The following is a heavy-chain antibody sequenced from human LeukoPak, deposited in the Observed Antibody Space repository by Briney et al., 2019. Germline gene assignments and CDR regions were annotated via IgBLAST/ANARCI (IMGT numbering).Heavy chain of an antibody. CDR1: GYSFTSYW. CDR3: ASPPTRECSSISCPLSY. Sequence: GESLKISCKGSGYSFTSYWIARVRQMPGKGLEWMGIIYPGDSDTRYSPSFQGQVTISVDKSVSAAYLQWSSLKASDTALYYCASPPTRECSSISCPLSYWGQGTLVTVPS. J-gene: IGHJ4*02. V-gene: IGHV5-51*01. D-gene: IGHD2-2*01. CDR2: IYPGDSDT.